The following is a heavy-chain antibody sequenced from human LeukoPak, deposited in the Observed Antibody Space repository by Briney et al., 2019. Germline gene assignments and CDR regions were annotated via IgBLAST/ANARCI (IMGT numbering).Heavy chain of an antibody. Sequence: SETLSLTCTVSGGSISSSSYYWGWIRQPPGKGLEWIGSIYYSGSTYYNPSLKSRVTISVDTSKNQFSLKLSSVTAADTAVYYCARVGVAEWELLGCRGCKLDGEGSFYFDYWGQGTLVTVSS. CDR2: IYYSGST. D-gene: IGHD1-26*01. J-gene: IGHJ4*02. CDR3: ARVGVAEWELLGCRGCKLDGEGSFYFDY. CDR1: GGSISSSSYY. V-gene: IGHV4-39*07.